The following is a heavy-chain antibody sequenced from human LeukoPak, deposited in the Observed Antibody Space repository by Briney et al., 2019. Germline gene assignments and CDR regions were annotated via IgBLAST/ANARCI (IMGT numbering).Heavy chain of an antibody. V-gene: IGHV3-23*01. Sequence: GSLRLSCAASGFSFSNYAMSWVRQAPGKGLEWVSDIRASSGRTYYADSVKGRFTISRDNSKNTLYLQMNSLRADDTALYYCARDSDFYDSLTFYGMDVWGQGTTVIVSS. J-gene: IGHJ6*02. CDR3: ARDSDFYDSLTFYGMDV. CDR1: GFSFSNYA. D-gene: IGHD3-3*01. CDR2: IRASSGRT.